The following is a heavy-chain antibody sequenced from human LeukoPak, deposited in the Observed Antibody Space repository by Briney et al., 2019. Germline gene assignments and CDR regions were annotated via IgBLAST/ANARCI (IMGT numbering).Heavy chain of an antibody. V-gene: IGHV3-43D*03. CDR3: ARANYPYGRVNDAFDI. Sequence: GRSLRLSCAASGFTFDDYAMHWVRQAPGKGLEWVSLISWDGGSSYYADSVKGRFTIYRDNSKNSLYLQMNSLRAEETALYFCARANYPYGRVNDAFDIWGQGTMVTVSS. CDR2: ISWDGGSS. J-gene: IGHJ3*02. CDR1: GFTFDDYA. D-gene: IGHD3-10*02.